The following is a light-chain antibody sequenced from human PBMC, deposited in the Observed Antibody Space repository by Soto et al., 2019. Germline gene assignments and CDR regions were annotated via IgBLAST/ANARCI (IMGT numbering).Light chain of an antibody. CDR3: SSYTSSSTLGVV. CDR2: EVS. CDR1: SSDVGGYNY. Sequence: QSALTQPASVSGSPGQSITISCTGTSSDVGGYNYVSGYQQHPGKAPKLTIYEVSNRPSGVSNRFSGSKSGNTASLTISGLQAEDEADYYCSSYTSSSTLGVVFGGGTKLTVL. V-gene: IGLV2-14*01. J-gene: IGLJ3*02.